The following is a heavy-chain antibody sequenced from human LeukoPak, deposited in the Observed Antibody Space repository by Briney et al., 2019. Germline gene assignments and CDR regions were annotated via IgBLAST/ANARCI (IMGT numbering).Heavy chain of an antibody. CDR2: IQTDGNTK. CDR1: GFTFSNYG. J-gene: IGHJ4*02. CDR3: AREESSLVLGGLAY. D-gene: IGHD6-13*01. V-gene: IGHV3-30*02. Sequence: GGSLRLSCAASGFTFSNYGIHWVRQAPGKGLEWVTFIQTDGNTKYYADSVRGRFTISRDNSKNTVSLQMNSLRAEDTAVYYCAREESSLVLGGLAYWGQGTLVTGSS.